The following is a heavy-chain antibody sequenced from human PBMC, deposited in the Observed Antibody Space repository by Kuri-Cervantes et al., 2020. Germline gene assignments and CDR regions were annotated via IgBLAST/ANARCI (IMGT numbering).Heavy chain of an antibody. CDR3: ARHSGPYSSSWFDS. J-gene: IGHJ5*01. CDR1: GGSISSYY. CDR2: IYHSGST. Sequence: GSLRLSCTVSGGSISSYYWSWIRQPPGKGLEWIGSIYHSGSTYYNPSLRSRVTISVDTSKNHFSLKVNSVTAADTAVYYCARHSGPYSSSWFDSWGQGILVTVSS. V-gene: IGHV4-59*05. D-gene: IGHD6-6*01.